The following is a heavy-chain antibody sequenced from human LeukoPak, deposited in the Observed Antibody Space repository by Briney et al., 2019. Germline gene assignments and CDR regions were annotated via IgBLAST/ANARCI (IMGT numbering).Heavy chain of an antibody. D-gene: IGHD3-9*01. CDR3: ARQADYNILTGYFKGHLDY. Sequence: GESLKISCKGSGYSFNTYWIAWVRQMPGKGLEWMGIIQPGDSDTRYSPSFQGQFTISADEYISTAYLHWSSLKASDTAMYYCARQADYNILTGYFKGHLDYWGQGTLVTVSS. CDR1: GYSFNTYW. V-gene: IGHV5-51*01. CDR2: IQPGDSDT. J-gene: IGHJ4*02.